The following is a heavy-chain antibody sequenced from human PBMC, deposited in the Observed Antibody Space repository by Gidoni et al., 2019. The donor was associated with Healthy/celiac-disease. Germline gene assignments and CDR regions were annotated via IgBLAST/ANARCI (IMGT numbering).Heavy chain of an antibody. CDR1: GGSCSGYY. Sequence: QVQLQQWGAGLFKPSETLSLSCAVDGGSCSGYYWSRRRQPPGKGLEWIGETNNRGITNYNPSLTSRVTISVDTSKNQFSLKLSSVTAADTSVYYCARGKIQNLGSGYIRRQGKGQTEFDPWGQGTLVTVSS. V-gene: IGHV4-34*01. CDR2: TNNRGIT. D-gene: IGHD3-22*01. J-gene: IGHJ5*02. CDR3: ARGKIQNLGSGYIRRQGKGQTEFDP.